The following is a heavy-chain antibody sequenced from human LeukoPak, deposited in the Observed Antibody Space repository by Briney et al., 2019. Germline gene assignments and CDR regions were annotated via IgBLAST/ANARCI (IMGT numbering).Heavy chain of an antibody. CDR3: ARGLVVVAATPYNWFDP. CDR2: INHSGST. CDR1: GGSFSGYY. Sequence: PSETLSLTCAVYGGSFSGYYWSWIRQPPGKGLEWIGEINHSGSTNYNPSLKSRVTISVDTSKNQFSLKLSPVTAADTAVYYCARGLVVVAATPYNWFDPWGQGTLVTVSS. D-gene: IGHD2-15*01. V-gene: IGHV4-34*01. J-gene: IGHJ5*02.